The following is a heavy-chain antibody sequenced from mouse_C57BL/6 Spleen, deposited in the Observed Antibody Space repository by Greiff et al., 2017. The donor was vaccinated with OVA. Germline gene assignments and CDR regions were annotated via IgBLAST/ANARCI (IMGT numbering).Heavy chain of an antibody. CDR3: ARWDYYGSSLDY. V-gene: IGHV1-82*01. J-gene: IGHJ2*01. CDR1: GYAFSSSW. Sequence: QVQLKQSGPELVKPGASVKISCKASGYAFSSSWMNWVKQRPGKGLEWIGRIYPGDGDTNYNGKFKGKATLTADKSSSTAYMQLSSLTSEDSAVYFCARWDYYGSSLDYWGQGTTLTVSS. CDR2: IYPGDGDT. D-gene: IGHD1-1*01.